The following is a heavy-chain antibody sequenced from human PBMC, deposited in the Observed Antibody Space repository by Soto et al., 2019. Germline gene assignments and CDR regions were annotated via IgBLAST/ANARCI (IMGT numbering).Heavy chain of an antibody. CDR1: GFTFSSYG. V-gene: IGHV3-30*18. Sequence: GGSLRLSCAASGFTFSSYGMHWVRQAPGKGLEWVAVISYDGSNKYYADSVKGRFTISRDNSKNTLYLQMNSLRAEDTAVYYCAKDPRVTMIVPIILSDVWGQGTTVTVSS. CDR2: ISYDGSNK. J-gene: IGHJ6*02. D-gene: IGHD3-22*01. CDR3: AKDPRVTMIVPIILSDV.